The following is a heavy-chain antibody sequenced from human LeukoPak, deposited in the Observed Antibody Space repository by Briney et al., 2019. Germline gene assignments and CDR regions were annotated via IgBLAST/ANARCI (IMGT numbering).Heavy chain of an antibody. D-gene: IGHD6-13*01. V-gene: IGHV4-38-2*02. CDR3: ARDRVGQQLVGRNYYYYYMDV. CDR2: IYHSGST. J-gene: IGHJ6*03. CDR1: GSSISSGYY. Sequence: PETLSLTCTVSGSSISSGYYWGWIRQPPGKGLEWIGSIYHSGSTYYNPSLKSRVTISVDTSKNQFSLKLSSVTAADTAVYYCARDRVGQQLVGRNYYYYYMDVWGKGTTVTISS.